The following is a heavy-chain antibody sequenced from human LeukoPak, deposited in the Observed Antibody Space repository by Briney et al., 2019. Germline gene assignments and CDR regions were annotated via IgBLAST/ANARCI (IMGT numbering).Heavy chain of an antibody. D-gene: IGHD3-22*01. CDR3: ARLRPYYDSSGYPDAFDI. CDR2: MNPNSGNT. Sequence: GASVKVSCKASGYTFTSYDINWVRQATGQGLGWMGWMNPNSGNTGYAQKFQGRVTMTRSTSISTAYMELSSLRSEDTAVYYCARLRPYYDSSGYPDAFDIWGQGTMVTVSS. J-gene: IGHJ3*02. CDR1: GYTFTSYD. V-gene: IGHV1-8*01.